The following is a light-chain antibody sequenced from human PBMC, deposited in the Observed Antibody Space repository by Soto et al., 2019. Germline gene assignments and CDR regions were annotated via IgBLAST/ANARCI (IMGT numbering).Light chain of an antibody. CDR1: QSIGSS. Sequence: DIQMTQSPSSLSASVGDRVTITCRASQSIGSSLNWYQQKPGRAPKLLIYAASSLQSGVPSSFSGSGSGTDFTLTISSLQPEDFATYYCQQSNSPRHITFGPGTRVDIK. V-gene: IGKV1-39*01. J-gene: IGKJ3*01. CDR2: AAS. CDR3: QQSNSPRHIT.